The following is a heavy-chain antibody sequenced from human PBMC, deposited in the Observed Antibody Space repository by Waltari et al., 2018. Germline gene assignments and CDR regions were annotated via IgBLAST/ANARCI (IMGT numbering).Heavy chain of an antibody. CDR2: ISYDGSNK. CDR1: GFTFSSYG. J-gene: IGHJ4*02. Sequence: QVQLVESGGGVVQPGRSLRLSCAASGFTFSSYGMHWVRQAPGKGLEWVTVISYDGSNKYYADSVKGRFTISRDNSKNTLYLQMNSLRAEDTAVYYCAKDLVYKAVGATFDYWGQGTLVTVSS. CDR3: AKDLVYKAVGATFDY. D-gene: IGHD1-26*01. V-gene: IGHV3-30*18.